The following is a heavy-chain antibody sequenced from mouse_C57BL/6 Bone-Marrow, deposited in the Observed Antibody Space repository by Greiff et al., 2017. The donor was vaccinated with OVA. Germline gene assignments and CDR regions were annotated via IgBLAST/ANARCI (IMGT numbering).Heavy chain of an antibody. J-gene: IGHJ1*03. V-gene: IGHV1-39*01. Sequence: EVQLQQSGPELVKPGASVKISCKASGYSFTDYNMNWVKQSNGKSLEWIGVINPNYGTTSYNQKFKGKATLTVDQSSSTAYMQLNSLTSEDSAVYDCARTLYCYSSLHWYFDVWGTGTTVTVSS. CDR2: INPNYGTT. D-gene: IGHD1-1*01. CDR3: ARTLYCYSSLHWYFDV. CDR1: GYSFTDYN.